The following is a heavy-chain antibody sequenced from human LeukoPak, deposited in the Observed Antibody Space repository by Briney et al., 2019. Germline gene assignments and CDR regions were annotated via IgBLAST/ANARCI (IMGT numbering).Heavy chain of an antibody. CDR2: ISSSGSST. CDR3: AKASVSYYFDY. V-gene: IGHV3-23*01. D-gene: IGHD3-10*01. CDR1: GFSFGSYA. J-gene: IGHJ4*02. Sequence: GGSLRLSCAASGFSFGSYAMSWVRQAPGKGLEWVSTISSSGSSTHYADSVKGRFTISRDDSKKTLYLQMNTLRAEDTALYYCAKASVSYYFDYWGQGTPVTVSS.